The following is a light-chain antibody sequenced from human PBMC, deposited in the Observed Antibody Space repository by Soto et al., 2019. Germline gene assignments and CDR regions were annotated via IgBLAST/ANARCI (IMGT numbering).Light chain of an antibody. CDR1: QSISNW. V-gene: IGKV1-5*03. J-gene: IGKJ4*01. CDR2: RAS. CDR3: QQYNSYSPRLT. Sequence: DIQMTQSPSTLSASVGDRVTITCRASQSISNWLAWYQQKPGKAPKLLIYRASSLESGVPSRFSGSGSGTEFTLTISSLQPVDFATYYRQQYNSYSPRLTFGGGTKVETK.